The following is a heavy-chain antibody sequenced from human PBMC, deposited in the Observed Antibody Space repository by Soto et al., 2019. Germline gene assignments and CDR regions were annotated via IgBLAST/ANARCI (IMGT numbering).Heavy chain of an antibody. D-gene: IGHD1-26*01. Sequence: QVQLVQSGAEVKKPGSSVKVSCKASGGSFSSNAISWVRQAPGQGLEWMGGIIPILGSANYAQKFQDRLTITSDGSTTTTYMELNSLSSEDAAVYYFASRERVDAFDIWGQGTLVTVSS. CDR1: GGSFSSNA. V-gene: IGHV1-69*01. CDR3: ASRERVDAFDI. CDR2: IIPILGSA. J-gene: IGHJ3*02.